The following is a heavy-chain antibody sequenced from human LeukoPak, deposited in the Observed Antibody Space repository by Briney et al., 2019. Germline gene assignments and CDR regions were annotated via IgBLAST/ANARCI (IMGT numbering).Heavy chain of an antibody. CDR2: ISGSGGST. J-gene: IGHJ4*02. CDR3: AKSLSDYGDYDVY. D-gene: IGHD4-17*01. CDR1: GFTFSSYA. V-gene: IGHV3-23*01. Sequence: GGSLRLSCAASGFTFSSYAMSWVRQAPGKGLEWVSAISGSGGSTYYADSVKGRFTISRDNSKSTLYLQMNSLRAEDTAVYYCAKSLSDYGDYDVYWGQGTLVTVSS.